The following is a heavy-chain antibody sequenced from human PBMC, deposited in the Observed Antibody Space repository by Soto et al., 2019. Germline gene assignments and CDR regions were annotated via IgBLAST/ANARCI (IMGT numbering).Heavy chain of an antibody. V-gene: IGHV3-74*01. Sequence: EVQLVESGGGLVQPGGSLRLSCAASGFTFSSSWMHWVRQAPGKGLVWVSRINSDGSRTNYADSVKGTFTISRDNAKNTLYLKMNSLRAEDTALYYCARGSTGWYGYDCWGQGNLVTVSS. D-gene: IGHD6-19*01. CDR2: INSDGSRT. CDR3: ARGSTGWYGYDC. J-gene: IGHJ4*02. CDR1: GFTFSSSW.